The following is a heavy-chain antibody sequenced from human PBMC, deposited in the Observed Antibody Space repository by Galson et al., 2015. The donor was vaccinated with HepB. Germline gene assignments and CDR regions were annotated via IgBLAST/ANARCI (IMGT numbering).Heavy chain of an antibody. CDR1: GFTFSSYG. CDR2: ISYDGSNK. CDR3: AKVYDSSGYYLHDAFDI. D-gene: IGHD3-22*01. J-gene: IGHJ3*02. V-gene: IGHV3-30*18. Sequence: LRLSCAASGFTFSSYGMHWVRQAPGKGLEWVAVISYDGSNKYYADSVKGRFTISRDNSKNTLYLQMNSLRAEDTAVYYCAKVYDSSGYYLHDAFDIWGQGTMVTVSS.